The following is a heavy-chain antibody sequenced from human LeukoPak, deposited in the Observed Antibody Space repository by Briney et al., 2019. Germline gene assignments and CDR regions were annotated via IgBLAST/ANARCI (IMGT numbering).Heavy chain of an antibody. CDR3: AKVMLGELLYWFDP. J-gene: IGHJ5*02. V-gene: IGHV3-30*02. CDR2: IRYGGSNK. D-gene: IGHD3-10*02. CDR1: GFTFSSYG. Sequence: PGGSLRLSCAASGFTFSSYGMHWVRQAPGKGLEWVAFIRYGGSNKYYADSVKGRFTISRANSKNTLYLQMNSLRAEDTAVHYCAKVMLGELLYWFDPWGQGTLVTVSS.